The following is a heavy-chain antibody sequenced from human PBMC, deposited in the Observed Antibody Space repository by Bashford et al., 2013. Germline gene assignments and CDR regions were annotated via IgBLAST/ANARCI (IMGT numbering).Heavy chain of an antibody. V-gene: IGHV4-4*02. J-gene: IGHJ4*01. Sequence: SETLSLTCDVSGGSISSNNWWSWVRQSPGKGLEWIGEIYHSGSANYNPSLKSRVTIAVDKSKNQFSLKVTSVTAADTAVYYCARLQADYGDYVDEAFQTENYFDYWGRGTPGHRSPQ. CDR2: IYHSGSA. CDR1: GGSISSNNW. D-gene: IGHD4-17*01. CDR3: ARLQADYGDYVDEAFQTENYFDY.